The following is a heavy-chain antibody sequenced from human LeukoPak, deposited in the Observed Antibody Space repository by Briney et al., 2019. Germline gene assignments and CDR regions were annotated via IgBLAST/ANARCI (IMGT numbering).Heavy chain of an antibody. D-gene: IGHD3-10*01. CDR1: GGSVSSGSYY. V-gene: IGHV4-61*01. CDR3: ASYKRENSYGSGPFDY. Sequence: SETLSLTCTVSGGSVSSGSYYWSWIRQPPGKRLEWIGYITYSGGTNYNPSLKSRVTISVDTSKNQFSLKLRSVTAADTAVYYCASYKRENSYGSGPFDYWGQGTLVTVSS. J-gene: IGHJ4*02. CDR2: ITYSGGT.